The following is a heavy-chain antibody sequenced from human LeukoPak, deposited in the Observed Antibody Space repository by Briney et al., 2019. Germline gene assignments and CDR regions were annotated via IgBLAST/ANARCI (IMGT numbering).Heavy chain of an antibody. CDR1: GFTFSNYA. V-gene: IGHV3-23*01. J-gene: IGHJ4*02. D-gene: IGHD6-13*01. CDR2: MSATSGST. CDR3: XXARTXSYSSSWSDDY. Sequence: PGGSLRLSCAASGFTFSNYAMSWVRQAPGKGLEWVSSMSATSGSTFYADSVRGRFTISRDNSKNTLYLQMHSLRAEDTALYYCXXARTXSYSSSWSDDYWGQGTLVTVSS.